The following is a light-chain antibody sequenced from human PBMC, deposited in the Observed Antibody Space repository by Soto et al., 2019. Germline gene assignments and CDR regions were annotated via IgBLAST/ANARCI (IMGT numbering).Light chain of an antibody. CDR3: QHADSFPLIT. CDR1: QGISTY. J-gene: IGKJ5*01. V-gene: IGKV1-12*01. CDR2: AAS. Sequence: DIQITQSPSSLSASVGDRVTMTCRASQGISTYLGWYQQKPGKAPKLLIYAASSLQSGVPSRFSGSGSGTDFTLTISSLQPEDFATYYCQHADSFPLITFGQGTRLEI.